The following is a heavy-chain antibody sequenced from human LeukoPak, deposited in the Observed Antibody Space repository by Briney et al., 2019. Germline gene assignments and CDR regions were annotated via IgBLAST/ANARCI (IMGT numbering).Heavy chain of an antibody. D-gene: IGHD3-3*01. V-gene: IGHV4-39*01. CDR2: IYYSGIT. Sequence: SETLSLTCTVSGGSISSSSYYWGWIRQPPGKGLEWIGSIYYSGITYYNPSLKSRVTISVDTSKNQFSLKLSSVTAADTAVYYCASLCDFWSGYLPCDYWGQGTLVTVSS. CDR1: GGSISSSSYY. CDR3: ASLCDFWSGYLPCDY. J-gene: IGHJ4*02.